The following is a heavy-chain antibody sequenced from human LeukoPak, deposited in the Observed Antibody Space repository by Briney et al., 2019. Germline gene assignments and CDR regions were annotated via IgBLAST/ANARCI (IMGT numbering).Heavy chain of an antibody. D-gene: IGHD3-9*01. V-gene: IGHV3-30*04. Sequence: GRSLRLSCAASGFTFSNYAMYWVRQAPGKGLEWVAVISSDGTNKHYADSVKGRFTISRDNSKNTLYLEMNSLRAEDTAVYYCARDNPLGYDILTGYYTRATGIDYWGQGTLVTVSS. CDR3: ARDNPLGYDILTGYYTRATGIDY. CDR2: ISSDGTNK. J-gene: IGHJ4*02. CDR1: GFTFSNYA.